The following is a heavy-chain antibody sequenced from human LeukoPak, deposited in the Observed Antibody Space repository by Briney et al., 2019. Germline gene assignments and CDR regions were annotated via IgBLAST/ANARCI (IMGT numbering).Heavy chain of an antibody. D-gene: IGHD2-2*01. Sequence: SETLSLTCAVYGGSFSGYYWSWIRQPPGKGLEWIGYIYYSGSTNYNPSLKSRVTISVDTSKNQFSLKLSSVTAADTAVYYCARVPTGHYCSSTSCYDWFDPWGQGTLVTVSS. CDR1: GGSFSGYY. CDR3: ARVPTGHYCSSTSCYDWFDP. CDR2: IYYSGST. J-gene: IGHJ5*02. V-gene: IGHV4-59*01.